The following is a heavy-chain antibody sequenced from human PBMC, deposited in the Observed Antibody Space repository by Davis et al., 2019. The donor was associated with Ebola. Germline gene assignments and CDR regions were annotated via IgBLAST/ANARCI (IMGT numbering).Heavy chain of an antibody. V-gene: IGHV4-59*01. Sequence: MPSETLSLTCTVSGGSISSYYWSWIRQPPGKGLEWIGYIYYSGSTNYNPSLKSRATISVDTSKNQFSLKLSSVTAADTAVYYCAREGCSSTSCYGGNWFDPWGQGTLVTVSS. CDR2: IYYSGST. J-gene: IGHJ5*02. D-gene: IGHD2-2*01. CDR1: GGSISSYY. CDR3: AREGCSSTSCYGGNWFDP.